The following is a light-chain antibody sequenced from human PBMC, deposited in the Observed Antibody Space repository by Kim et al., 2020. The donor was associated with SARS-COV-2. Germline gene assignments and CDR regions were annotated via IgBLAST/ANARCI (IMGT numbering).Light chain of an antibody. V-gene: IGKV1-39*01. Sequence: ASVGDRVTITCQASQSISSYLNWYQQKPGKAPKLLIYAASSLQSGVPSRFSGSGSGTDFTLTISSLQPEDFATYYCQQSYSTPGTFGQGTKVDIK. CDR1: QSISSY. CDR3: QQSYSTPGT. J-gene: IGKJ1*01. CDR2: AAS.